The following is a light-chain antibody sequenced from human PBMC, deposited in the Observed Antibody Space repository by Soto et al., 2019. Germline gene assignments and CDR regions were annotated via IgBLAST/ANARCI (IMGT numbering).Light chain of an antibody. Sequence: EIVLTQSPGTLSLSPGERATLSCRASQSVSSTYLAWYQQKLGQAPRLLIYDASSRATGIPDRFSGSGSGTDFTLTISRLEPEDFAVYYCQQYGTSPRTFGQGTKLGIK. J-gene: IGKJ2*01. CDR3: QQYGTSPRT. CDR2: DAS. CDR1: QSVSSTY. V-gene: IGKV3-20*01.